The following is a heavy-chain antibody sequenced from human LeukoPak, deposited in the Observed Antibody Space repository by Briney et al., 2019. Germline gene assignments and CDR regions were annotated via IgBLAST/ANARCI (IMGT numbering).Heavy chain of an antibody. V-gene: IGHV3-21*01. D-gene: IGHD3-22*01. Sequence: GGSLRLSCAASGFTFSSYSMNWVRQAPGKGLEWVSSISSSSSYIYYADSVKGRFTISRDNAKNSLYPQMNSLRAEDTAVYYCARDSSGYHSYFDYWGQGTLVTVSS. CDR2: ISSSSSYI. J-gene: IGHJ4*02. CDR3: ARDSSGYHSYFDY. CDR1: GFTFSSYS.